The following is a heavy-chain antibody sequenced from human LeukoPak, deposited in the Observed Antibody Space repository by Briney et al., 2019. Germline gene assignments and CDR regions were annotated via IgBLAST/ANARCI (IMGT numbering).Heavy chain of an antibody. CDR1: GGSISSVGYY. Sequence: SETLSLTCTVSGGSISSVGYYWSWIRQHPGKGLEWIGYIYYSGSTYYNPSLNSRLIISVDTSKNQFSLKLSSVTAADTAVYYCARGAPGVADWFDPWGQGTLVTVSS. D-gene: IGHD6-19*01. V-gene: IGHV4-31*03. CDR3: ARGAPGVADWFDP. J-gene: IGHJ5*02. CDR2: IYYSGST.